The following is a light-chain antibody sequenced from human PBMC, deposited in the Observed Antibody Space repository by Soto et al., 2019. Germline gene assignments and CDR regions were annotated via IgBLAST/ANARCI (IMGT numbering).Light chain of an antibody. CDR3: QQYSDWQPWT. V-gene: IGKV3-15*01. CDR2: GAS. CDR1: QAVNSN. J-gene: IGKJ1*01. Sequence: EVVMTQSPATLSVSPGERATLSCRASQAVNSNLAWYQQKPGQAPRLLIYGASTRASDIPARFSGSGSETEFTITISSLQSEDFVVYYCQQYSDWQPWTFGPGTRVEI.